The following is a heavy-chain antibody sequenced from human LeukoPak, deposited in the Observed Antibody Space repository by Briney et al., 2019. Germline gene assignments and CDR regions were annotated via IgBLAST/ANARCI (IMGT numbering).Heavy chain of an antibody. CDR2: IYTSGST. CDR1: GGSISSYY. D-gene: IGHD4-17*01. Sequence: SETLSLTCTVSGGSISSYYWSWIRQPAGKGLEWIGRIYTSGSTNYNPSLKSRVTISVDTSKNQFSLKLSSVTAADTAVYYCARRGVTTNAVDIWGQGTMVTVSS. CDR3: ARRGVTTNAVDI. V-gene: IGHV4-4*07. J-gene: IGHJ3*02.